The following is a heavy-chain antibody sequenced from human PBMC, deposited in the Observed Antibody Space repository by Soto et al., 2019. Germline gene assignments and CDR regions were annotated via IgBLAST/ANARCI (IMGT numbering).Heavy chain of an antibody. D-gene: IGHD3-22*01. J-gene: IGHJ5*02. CDR2: VYYTGTT. CDR1: NGSISGYY. V-gene: IGHV4-59*08. CDR3: ARLGGYYQSLDT. Sequence: ETLSLTCTVSNGSISGYYWTWIRQPPGKGLEWIGYVYYTGTTRYNPSLKRRVTISVDTSKNRISLKLSSVTAVDTAFYYCARLGGYYQSLDTWGQGTLVTVSS.